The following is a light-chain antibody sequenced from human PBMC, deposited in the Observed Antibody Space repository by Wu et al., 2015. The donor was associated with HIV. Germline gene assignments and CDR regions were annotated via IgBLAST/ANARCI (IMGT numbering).Light chain of an antibody. V-gene: IGKV3-20*01. CDR3: QQYDSSPFT. Sequence: EIVLTQSPGNLSLSPGERATLSCWASQSVSSSYLAWYQQKPGQAPSLLIYGASSRATGIPDRFSGSGSGTEFTLTINRLEPEDFAVYYCQQYDSSPFTFGPGTKVHIK. CDR1: QSVSSSY. J-gene: IGKJ3*01. CDR2: GAS.